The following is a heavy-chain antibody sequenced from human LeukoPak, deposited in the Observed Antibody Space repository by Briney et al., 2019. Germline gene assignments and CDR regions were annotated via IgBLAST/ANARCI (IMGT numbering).Heavy chain of an antibody. CDR3: ARGSGSYSYYFDY. D-gene: IGHD1-26*01. CDR1: GYTFTSYD. CDR2: INPNSGGT. Sequence: ASVKVSCKASGYTFTSYDINWVRQAPGQGLEWMGWINPNSGGTNYAQKFQGRVTMTRDTSISTAYMELSRLRSDDTAVYYCARGSGSYSYYFDYWGQGTLVTVSS. J-gene: IGHJ4*02. V-gene: IGHV1-2*02.